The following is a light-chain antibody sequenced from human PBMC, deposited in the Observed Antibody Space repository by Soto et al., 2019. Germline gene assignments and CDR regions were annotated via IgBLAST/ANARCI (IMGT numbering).Light chain of an antibody. Sequence: EIVLTQSPGTLSLSPGERATLSCRASQSVSSYLAWYQQNPGQAPRLLIYGASSRATGIPDRFSGSGSGTDXXXXINXXEPEDFAVYYCQQYGSSSRTFGQGTRVEIK. CDR1: QSVSSY. V-gene: IGKV3-20*01. CDR3: QQYGSSSRT. J-gene: IGKJ1*01. CDR2: GAS.